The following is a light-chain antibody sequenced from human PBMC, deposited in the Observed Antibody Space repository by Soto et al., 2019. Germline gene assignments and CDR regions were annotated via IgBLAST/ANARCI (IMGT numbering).Light chain of an antibody. CDR2: EVT. CDR3: SSYTIGSTYV. V-gene: IGLV2-14*01. J-gene: IGLJ1*01. CDR1: SSDVSTYDD. Sequence: QSALTQPASVSASPGQSITISCTGTSSDVSTYDDVSWYRQHPGKAPRLLIYEVTNRPSGVSNRFSGSKSGDTASLTISGLQAEDEGDYYCSSYTIGSTYVFGSGTKLTVL.